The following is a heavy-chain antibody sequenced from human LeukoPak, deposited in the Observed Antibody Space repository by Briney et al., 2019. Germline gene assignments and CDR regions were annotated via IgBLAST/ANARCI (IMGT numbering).Heavy chain of an antibody. V-gene: IGHV1-69*05. Sequence: SVNLSDKASGGTYCSYAISWVRQAPGQGLEGMGGIMPIFGTANYAQKFQGRGTITTDESTSTAYMELSRLRSEETAVYYCARGWIRGSYRYRAFDIWGQGTMVTVSS. D-gene: IGHD3-16*02. CDR3: ARGWIRGSYRYRAFDI. J-gene: IGHJ3*02. CDR2: IMPIFGTA. CDR1: GGTYCSYA.